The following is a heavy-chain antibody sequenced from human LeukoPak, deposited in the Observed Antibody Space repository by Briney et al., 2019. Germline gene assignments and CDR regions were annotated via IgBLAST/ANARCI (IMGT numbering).Heavy chain of an antibody. J-gene: IGHJ4*02. CDR2: IIPIFGTA. CDR3: ARDGDGYNNYFDY. D-gene: IGHD5-24*01. CDR1: GGTFSSYA. V-gene: IGHV1-69*13. Sequence: SVTVSCKASGGTFSSYAISWVRQAPGQGLEWMGGIIPIFGTANYAQKFQGRVTITADESTSTAYMELSSLRSEDTAVYYCARDGDGYNNYFDYWGQGTLVTVSS.